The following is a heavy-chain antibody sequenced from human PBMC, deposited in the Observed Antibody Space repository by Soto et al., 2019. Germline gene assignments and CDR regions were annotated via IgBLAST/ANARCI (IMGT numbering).Heavy chain of an antibody. J-gene: IGHJ4*02. D-gene: IGHD6-19*01. CDR2: ISGSGGST. CDR3: ARGDSSGWSFYYFDY. Sequence: GGSLRLSCAASGFTFSSYAMSWVRQAPGKGLEWVSAISGSGGSTYYADSVKGRFTISRDNSKNTLYLQMNSLRAEDTAVYYCARGDSSGWSFYYFDYWGQGTLVTVSS. V-gene: IGHV3-23*01. CDR1: GFTFSSYA.